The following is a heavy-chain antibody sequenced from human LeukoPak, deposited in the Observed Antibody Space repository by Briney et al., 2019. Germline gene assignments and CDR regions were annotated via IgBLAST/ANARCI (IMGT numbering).Heavy chain of an antibody. CDR1: GFTFSSYS. J-gene: IGHJ3*02. Sequence: AGGSLRLSCAASGFTFSSYSMNWVRQAPGKGLEWVSSISSSSSYIYYADSVKGRFTISRDNAKNSLYLQMNSLRAEDTAVYYCARDQGYCSSTSCYAFDIWGQGTMVTVSS. CDR3: ARDQGYCSSTSCYAFDI. V-gene: IGHV3-21*01. D-gene: IGHD2-2*01. CDR2: ISSSSSYI.